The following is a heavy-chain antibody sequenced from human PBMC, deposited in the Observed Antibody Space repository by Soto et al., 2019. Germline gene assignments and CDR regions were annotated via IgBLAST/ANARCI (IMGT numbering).Heavy chain of an antibody. CDR1: GFTFSSYS. V-gene: IGHV3-21*01. D-gene: IGHD3-3*01. Sequence: EVQLVESGGGLVKPGGSPRLSCAASGFTFSSYSMNWVRQAPGKGLEWVSSISSSSSYIYYADSVKGRFTISRDNAKNSLYLQMNSLRAEDTAVYYCARGFYDFWSGSYFDYWGQGTLVTVSS. J-gene: IGHJ4*02. CDR3: ARGFYDFWSGSYFDY. CDR2: ISSSSSYI.